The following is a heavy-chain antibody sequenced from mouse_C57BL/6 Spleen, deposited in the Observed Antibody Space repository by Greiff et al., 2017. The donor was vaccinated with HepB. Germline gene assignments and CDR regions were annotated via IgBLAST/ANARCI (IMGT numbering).Heavy chain of an antibody. D-gene: IGHD3-3*01. CDR1: GYTFTNYW. Sequence: VQLLQSGAELVRPGTSVKMSCKASGYTFTNYWIGWAKQRPGHGLEWIGDIYPGGGYTNYNEKFKGKATLTADKSSSTAYMQFSSLTSEDSAIYYCARGGGREAWFAYWGQGTLVTVSA. CDR2: IYPGGGYT. V-gene: IGHV1-63*01. J-gene: IGHJ3*01. CDR3: ARGGGREAWFAY.